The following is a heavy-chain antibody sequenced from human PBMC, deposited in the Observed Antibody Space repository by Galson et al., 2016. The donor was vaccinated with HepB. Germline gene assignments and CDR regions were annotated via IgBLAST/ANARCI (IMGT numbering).Heavy chain of an antibody. CDR1: GFISSSYW. Sequence: SLRLSCAASGFISSSYWMSWVRQAPGKGLEWVANIKQDGSEKYYMDSVKGRFTISRDNAKNSLYLQMNSLRAEDTAVYFCARAYQYTLDYWGQGTLVTVSS. V-gene: IGHV3-7*04. CDR3: ARAYQYTLDY. D-gene: IGHD1-1*01. J-gene: IGHJ4*02. CDR2: IKQDGSEK.